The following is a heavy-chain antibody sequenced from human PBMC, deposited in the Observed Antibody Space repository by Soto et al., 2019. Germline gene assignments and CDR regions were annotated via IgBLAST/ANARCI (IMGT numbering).Heavy chain of an antibody. V-gene: IGHV4-61*01. Sequence: QVQLQESGPGLVKPSETLSLTCTVSGGSVSSGSYYWSWIRQPPGKGLEWIGYIYYSGRTNYNPSLKSLVTISVDTSKNQFSLKLSAVTAADTAVYYCARDRHYYDSSGYYCDAFDIWGQGTMVTVSS. CDR2: IYYSGRT. CDR3: ARDRHYYDSSGYYCDAFDI. D-gene: IGHD3-22*01. CDR1: GGSVSSGSYY. J-gene: IGHJ3*02.